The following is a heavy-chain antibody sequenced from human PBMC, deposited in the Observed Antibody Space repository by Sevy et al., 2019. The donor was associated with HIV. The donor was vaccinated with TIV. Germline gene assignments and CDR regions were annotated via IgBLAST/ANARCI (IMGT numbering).Heavy chain of an antibody. V-gene: IGHV3-21*04. CDR2: ISGLSNYK. J-gene: IGHJ6*02. D-gene: IGHD3-10*01. Sequence: GGSLRLSCAASGFTFTDFYLNWVRHAPGKGLEWVSSISGLSNYKFYADSMKGRFTISRDNAENSLYLQMNSLRAEDTAVYYCARVVGYYGSGSYSSETYYYYGMDVWGQGTTVTVSS. CDR1: GFTFTDFY. CDR3: ARVVGYYGSGSYSSETYYYYGMDV.